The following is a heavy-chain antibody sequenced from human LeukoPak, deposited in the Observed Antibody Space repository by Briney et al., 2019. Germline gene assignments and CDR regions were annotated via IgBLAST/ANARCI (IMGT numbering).Heavy chain of an antibody. Sequence: KISCKGSGYSFTSYWIGWVRQAPGQGLEWMGRIIPIFGTANYAQKFQGRVTITTDESTSTAYMELSSLRSEDTAVYYCAREHYYYDSSGYLDSWGQGTLVTVSS. CDR1: GYSFTSYW. D-gene: IGHD3-22*01. CDR2: IIPIFGTA. V-gene: IGHV1-69*05. CDR3: AREHYYYDSSGYLDS. J-gene: IGHJ4*02.